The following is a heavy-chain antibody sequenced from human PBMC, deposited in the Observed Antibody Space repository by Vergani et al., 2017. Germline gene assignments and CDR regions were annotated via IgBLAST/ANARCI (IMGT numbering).Heavy chain of an antibody. V-gene: IGHV4-38-2*01. D-gene: IGHD3-9*01. CDR2: IYNSGRT. CDR1: SYSISSDYY. CDR3: ASLRSYYDILTGYYNSLYYFDY. Sequence: QVQLQESGPGLVKTSETVSLTCAVSSYSISSDYYWGWIRQTPGKGLEWIGSIYNSGRTYDNPSLRGRVTMSVDTSRNQFSLKLSSVTAADTAVYYCASLRSYYDILTGYYNSLYYFDYWGQGTLVTVSS. J-gene: IGHJ4*02.